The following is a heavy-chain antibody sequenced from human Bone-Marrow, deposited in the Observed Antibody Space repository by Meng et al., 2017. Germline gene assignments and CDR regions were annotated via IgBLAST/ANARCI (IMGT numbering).Heavy chain of an antibody. CDR1: GYTFTSYD. D-gene: IGHD6-13*01. CDR3: ARGGIAAAAIDY. J-gene: IGHJ4*02. CDR2: MNPNSGNT. Sequence: ASVKVSCKASGYTFTSYDINWVRQATGQGLEWMGWMNPNSGNTGYAQKLQGRVTITRDTSISTAYMELSSLRSEDTAVYYCARGGIAAAAIDYWGQGTLVTVSS. V-gene: IGHV1-8*03.